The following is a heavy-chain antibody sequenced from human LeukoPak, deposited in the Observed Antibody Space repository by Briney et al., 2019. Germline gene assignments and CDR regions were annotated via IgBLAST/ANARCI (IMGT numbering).Heavy chain of an antibody. D-gene: IGHD3-16*02. V-gene: IGHV1-3*01. CDR3: ARGYYDYVWGSYRFDYFDY. Sequence: ASVKVSCKAPGYTFTSYAMHWVRQAPGQRLEWMGWINAGNGNTKYSQKFQGRVTITADESTSTAYMELSSLRSEDTAVYYCARGYYDYVWGSYRFDYFDYWGQGTLVTVSS. CDR1: GYTFTSYA. CDR2: INAGNGNT. J-gene: IGHJ4*02.